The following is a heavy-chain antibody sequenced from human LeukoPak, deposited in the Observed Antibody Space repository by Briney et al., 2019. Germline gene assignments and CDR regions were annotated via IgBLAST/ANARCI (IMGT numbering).Heavy chain of an antibody. V-gene: IGHV3-48*04. CDR3: AREIGYYFDY. CDR1: GFTFSSYS. CDR2: ISSSSSTI. D-gene: IGHD3-22*01. Sequence: GRSLRLSCAASGFTFSSYSMNWVRQAPGKGLEWVSYISSSSSTIYYADSVKGRFTISRDNAKNSLYLQMNSLRAEDTAVYYCAREIGYYFDYWGQGTLVTVSS. J-gene: IGHJ4*02.